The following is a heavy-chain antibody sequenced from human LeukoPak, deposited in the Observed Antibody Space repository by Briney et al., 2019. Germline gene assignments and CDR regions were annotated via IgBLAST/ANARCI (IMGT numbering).Heavy chain of an antibody. CDR3: ARDPLGYSSSSWNYYYMDV. D-gene: IGHD6-6*01. CDR2: ISAYNGNT. J-gene: IGHJ6*03. Sequence: GASVKVSCKASGYTFTSYGISWVRHAPGQGLEWMGWISAYNGNTNYAQKLQGRVTMTTDTSTSTAYMELRSLRSDDTAVYYCARDPLGYSSSSWNYYYMDVWGEGTTVTVSS. V-gene: IGHV1-18*01. CDR1: GYTFTSYG.